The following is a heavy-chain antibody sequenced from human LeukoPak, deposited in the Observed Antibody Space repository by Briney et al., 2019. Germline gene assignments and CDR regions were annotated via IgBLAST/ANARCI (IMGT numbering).Heavy chain of an antibody. CDR2: ISSSGDST. V-gene: IGHV3-23*01. D-gene: IGHD6-19*01. CDR1: GFTFGNYA. CDR3: AKDRGMGSGWYLFDY. J-gene: IGHJ4*02. Sequence: PGGSLRLSCAASGFTFGNYAMSWVRQAPGKGLEWVSTISSSGDSTNSADSVTGRFTISRDNSKNTLYLQMNSLRAEDTAVFYCAKDRGMGSGWYLFDYWGQGTLVTVSS.